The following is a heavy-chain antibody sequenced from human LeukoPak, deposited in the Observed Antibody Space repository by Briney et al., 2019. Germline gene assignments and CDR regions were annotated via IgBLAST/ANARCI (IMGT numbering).Heavy chain of an antibody. CDR1: GFTFNNYA. V-gene: IGHV3-23*01. D-gene: IGHD4-17*01. CDR3: ARDYADYVGYFFFDY. CDR2: VSGGGETT. J-gene: IGHJ4*02. Sequence: GGSLRLSCAASGFTFNNYAMDWVRQAPGKGLEWVSSVSGGGETTYYADSAKGRFTISRDNSQNTLYLQMNSLRAEDTAVYYCARDYADYVGYFFFDYWGQGTLVTVSS.